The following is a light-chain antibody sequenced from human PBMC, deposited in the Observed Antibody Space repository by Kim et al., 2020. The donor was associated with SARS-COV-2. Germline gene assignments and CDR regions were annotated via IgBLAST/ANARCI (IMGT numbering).Light chain of an antibody. CDR3: QVWGSSSDHHV. Sequence: SYELTQPPSVSVAPGKTARITCGGNNIGGKSVHWYQQKPGQAPVMVIYYDSDRPSGIPERFSGSNSGNTATLTLSRVEAGDEADYYCQVWGSSSDHHVFG. CDR1: NIGGKS. V-gene: IGLV3-21*04. CDR2: YDS. J-gene: IGLJ6*01.